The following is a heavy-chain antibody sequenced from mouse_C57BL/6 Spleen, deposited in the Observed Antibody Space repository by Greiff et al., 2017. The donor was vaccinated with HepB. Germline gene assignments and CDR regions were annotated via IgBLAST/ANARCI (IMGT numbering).Heavy chain of an antibody. CDR2: IDPNSGGT. Sequence: QVQLQQPGAELVKPGASVKLSCKASGYTFTSYWMHWVKQRPGRGLEWIGRIDPNSGGTKYNEKFKSKATLTVDKPSSTAYMQLSSLTSEDSAVYYCARRYYYGSWGYFDVWGTGTTVTVSS. J-gene: IGHJ1*03. V-gene: IGHV1-72*01. CDR3: ARRYYYGSWGYFDV. D-gene: IGHD1-1*01. CDR1: GYTFTSYW.